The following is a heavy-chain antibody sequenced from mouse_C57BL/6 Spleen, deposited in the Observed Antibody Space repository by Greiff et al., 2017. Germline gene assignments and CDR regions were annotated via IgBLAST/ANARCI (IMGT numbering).Heavy chain of an antibody. Sequence: EVQRVESEGGLVQPGSSMKLSCTASGFTFSDYYMAWVRQVPEKGLEWVANINYDGSSTYYLDSLKSRFIISRDNAKNILYLQMSSLKSEDTATYYCARELLRYFDVWGTGTTVTVSS. J-gene: IGHJ1*03. V-gene: IGHV5-16*01. CDR1: GFTFSDYY. D-gene: IGHD1-1*02. CDR3: ARELLRYFDV. CDR2: INYDGSST.